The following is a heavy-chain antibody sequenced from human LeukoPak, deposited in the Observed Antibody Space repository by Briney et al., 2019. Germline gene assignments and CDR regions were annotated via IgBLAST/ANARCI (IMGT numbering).Heavy chain of an antibody. Sequence: SETLSLTCAVYGGSFSGYYWSWIRQPPGKGLEWIGEINHSGSTNYNPSLKSRVTISVDTSKNQFSLKLSSVTAADTAVYYCARGIAARASGHYFDYWGQGTLVTVPS. CDR1: GGSFSGYY. CDR2: INHSGST. V-gene: IGHV4-34*01. D-gene: IGHD6-6*01. CDR3: ARGIAARASGHYFDY. J-gene: IGHJ4*02.